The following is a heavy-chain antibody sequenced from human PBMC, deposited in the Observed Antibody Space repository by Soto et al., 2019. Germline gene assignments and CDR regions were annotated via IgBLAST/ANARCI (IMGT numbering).Heavy chain of an antibody. CDR1: GYGFTSYW. CDR3: ARQIYDSDTGPNFQYYFDS. CDR2: IDPSDSQT. J-gene: IGHJ4*02. Sequence: GESLKISCKGSGYGFTSYWISWVRQMPGKGLEWMGRIDPSDSQTYYSPSFRGHVTISATKSITTVFLQWSSLRASDTAMYYCARQIYDSDTGPNFQYYFDSWGQGTPVTVSS. V-gene: IGHV5-10-1*01. D-gene: IGHD3-22*01.